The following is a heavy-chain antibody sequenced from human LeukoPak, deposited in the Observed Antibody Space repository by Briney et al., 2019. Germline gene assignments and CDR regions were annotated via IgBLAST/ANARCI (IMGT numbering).Heavy chain of an antibody. CDR1: GDSISSGSYY. Sequence: SQTPSLTCTVAGDSISSGSYYWSWIRQPAGKGLEWIGRIYTSGSTNYNPSLKSRVTISVDTSKNQFSLKLSSVTAADTAVYYCASLSIAAHPYYFDYWGQGPLVTVSS. V-gene: IGHV4-61*02. CDR3: ASLSIAAHPYYFDY. J-gene: IGHJ4*02. D-gene: IGHD6-6*01. CDR2: IYTSGST.